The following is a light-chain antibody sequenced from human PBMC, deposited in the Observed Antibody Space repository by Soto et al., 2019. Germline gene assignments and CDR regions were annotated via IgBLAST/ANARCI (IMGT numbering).Light chain of an antibody. J-gene: IGLJ3*02. CDR3: ATWDDSLTGPV. Sequence: QSVLTQPPSASGTPGQRVTISCSGSRSNIGINFVDWYQQVPGTAPKLLIYENNQRPSGVPDRFSGSKSGTSASLAISGLRSDDEADYYCATWDDSLTGPVFGGGTKLTV. CDR1: RSNIGINF. V-gene: IGLV1-47*01. CDR2: ENN.